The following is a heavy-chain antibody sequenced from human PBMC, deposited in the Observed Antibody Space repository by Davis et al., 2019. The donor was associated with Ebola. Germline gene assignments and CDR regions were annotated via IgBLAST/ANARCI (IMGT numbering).Heavy chain of an antibody. D-gene: IGHD3-3*01. V-gene: IGHV5-51*01. CDR1: GYNFRDYW. Sequence: GESLKISCQGSGYNFRDYWIVWVRQMPGKGLEWMGNIYPGDSDTRYSPSFQGQVTISADKSISTAYLQWSSLKASDTAMYYCARRSAYDFWSGYGYWGQGTLVTVSS. J-gene: IGHJ4*02. CDR3: ARRSAYDFWSGYGY. CDR2: IYPGDSDT.